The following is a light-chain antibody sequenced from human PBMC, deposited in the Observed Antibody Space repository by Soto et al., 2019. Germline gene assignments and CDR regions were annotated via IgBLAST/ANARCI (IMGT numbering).Light chain of an antibody. J-gene: IGKJ3*01. CDR1: QGVTTAY. Sequence: EVVLTQSPGTLSLSPGERATLSCRASQGVTTAYLAWYQHKPGQAPRLLIYGASNRDTGIPDRFSGSGSGTDFTLTIIRLETEDFAVYSCQQYGASPLFTFGPGTKVDLK. CDR3: QQYGASPLFT. CDR2: GAS. V-gene: IGKV3-20*01.